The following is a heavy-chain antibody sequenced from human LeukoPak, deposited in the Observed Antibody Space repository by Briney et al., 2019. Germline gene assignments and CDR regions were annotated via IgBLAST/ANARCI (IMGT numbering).Heavy chain of an antibody. CDR3: ARERRQGTTSPNDY. CDR1: GGSFSGYY. V-gene: IGHV4-34*01. J-gene: IGHJ4*02. Sequence: PSETLSLTCAVYGGSFSGYYWSWIRQPPGKGLEWIGEINHSGSTNYNPSLKSRVTISVDTSKNQFSLKLSSVTAADTAVYYCARERRQGTTSPNDYWGQGTLVTVSS. D-gene: IGHD1-7*01. CDR2: INHSGST.